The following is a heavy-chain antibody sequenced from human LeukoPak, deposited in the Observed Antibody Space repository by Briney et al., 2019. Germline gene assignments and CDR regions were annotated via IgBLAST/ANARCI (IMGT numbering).Heavy chain of an antibody. V-gene: IGHV1-18*01. CDR3: ARDLSSWYEGISDY. CDR1: GYTFTSYG. Sequence: ASVKVSSKASGYTFTSYGISWVRQAPGQGLEWMGWISAYNGNTNYAQKLQGRVTMTTDTSTSTAYMELRSLRSDDTAVYYCARDLSSWYEGISDYWGQGTLVTVSS. CDR2: ISAYNGNT. J-gene: IGHJ4*02. D-gene: IGHD6-13*01.